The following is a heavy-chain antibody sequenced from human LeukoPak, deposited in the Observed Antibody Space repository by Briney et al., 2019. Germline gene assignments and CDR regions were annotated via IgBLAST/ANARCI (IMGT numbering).Heavy chain of an antibody. J-gene: IGHJ6*03. CDR3: ARGRVITMVRGVIIYYYYYMDV. V-gene: IGHV3-74*01. Sequence: GGSLRLSCAASGFTFSSYWMHWVRQAPGKGLVWVSRINSDGSSTSYADSVKGRLTISRDNAKNTLYLQMNSLRAEDTAVYYCARGRVITMVRGVIIYYYYYMDVWGKGTTVTISS. D-gene: IGHD3-10*01. CDR2: INSDGSST. CDR1: GFTFSSYW.